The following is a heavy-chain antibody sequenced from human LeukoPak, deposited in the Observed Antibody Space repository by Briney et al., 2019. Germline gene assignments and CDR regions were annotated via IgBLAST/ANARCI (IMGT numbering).Heavy chain of an antibody. CDR1: GGSFSGYY. CDR2: INHSGST. CDR3: ARGPGYSGYQYFDY. Sequence: SETLSLTCAVYGGSFSGYYWSWIRQPTVKGLVWIGEINHSGSTNYNPSLKSRVTISVDTSKNQFSLKLSSVTAADTAVYYCARGPGYSGYQYFDYWGQGTLVTVSS. J-gene: IGHJ4*02. V-gene: IGHV4-34*01. D-gene: IGHD5-12*01.